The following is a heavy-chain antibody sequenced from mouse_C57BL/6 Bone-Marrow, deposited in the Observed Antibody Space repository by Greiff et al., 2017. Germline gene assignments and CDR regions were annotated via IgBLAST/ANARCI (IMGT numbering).Heavy chain of an antibody. CDR3: TRGGQLRW. Sequence: KLLESGEGLVKPGGSVKLSCAASGFTFSSYAMPWVRQTPEKRLEWVAYICSGSDYIYYKDTVKGRFTISRDNAKITLYLQMSSLKSDDTAMYYCTRGGQLRWWGQGTLVTVSA. D-gene: IGHD3-2*02. V-gene: IGHV5-9-1*02. CDR1: GFTFSSYA. J-gene: IGHJ3*02. CDR2: ICSGSDYI.